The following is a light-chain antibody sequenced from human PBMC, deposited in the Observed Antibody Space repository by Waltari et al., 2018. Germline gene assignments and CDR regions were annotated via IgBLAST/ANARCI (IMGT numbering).Light chain of an antibody. CDR2: TTT. CDR1: QSVSKY. CDR3: QQSYNTPLS. V-gene: IGKV1-39*01. J-gene: IGKJ4*01. Sequence: DIQMTQSPSSLSASVGDRVTITCRASQSVSKYLNRYKQQPGKPPKLLIYTTTNFQSCVPSRFSGSGSGTDFTLTISSLQLEDLSTYYCQQSYNTPLSFGGGTKVEIK.